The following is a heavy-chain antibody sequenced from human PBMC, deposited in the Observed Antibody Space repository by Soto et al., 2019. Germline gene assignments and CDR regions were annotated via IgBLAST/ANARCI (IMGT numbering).Heavy chain of an antibody. Sequence: SVKLSWNSSGGTFSGYAISMVRQAPGQGLEWMGGIIPIFGTANYAQKFQGRVTITADESTSTAYMELRSLSSEDKAVYYCARGRITMVRGVMGFYYYGMDVWGQGTTGTVSS. J-gene: IGHJ6*02. D-gene: IGHD3-10*01. CDR3: ARGRITMVRGVMGFYYYGMDV. V-gene: IGHV1-69*13. CDR1: GGTFSGYA. CDR2: IIPIFGTA.